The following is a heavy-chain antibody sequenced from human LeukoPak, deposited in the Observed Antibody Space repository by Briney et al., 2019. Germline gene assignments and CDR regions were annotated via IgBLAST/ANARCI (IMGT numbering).Heavy chain of an antibody. D-gene: IGHD2-15*01. CDR1: GFTLSSHW. Sequence: GGSLRLSCAASGFTLSSHWMLWVRQAPGKGLVWVSRINSDGSTTNYADSVKGRFTISRDNAENTMYLQMNSLRVEDTAVYYCTRRVSATRWLDLRGQGTLVTVSS. V-gene: IGHV3-74*01. CDR2: INSDGSTT. CDR3: TRRVSATRWLDL. J-gene: IGHJ5*02.